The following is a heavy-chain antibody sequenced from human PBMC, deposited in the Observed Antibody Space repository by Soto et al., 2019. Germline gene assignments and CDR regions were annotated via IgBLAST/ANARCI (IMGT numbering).Heavy chain of an antibody. CDR3: AALDTAMVTSQGY. J-gene: IGHJ4*02. D-gene: IGHD5-18*01. Sequence: EVQLVESGGGLVQPGGSLRLSCAASGFSFSRYWVSWVRQAPGKGLEWVANVKQDGSETYYVDSVRGRFIISRDNAKSSLYLQMNSLRAEDTAVYYCAALDTAMVTSQGYWGQGTLVTVSS. CDR2: VKQDGSET. V-gene: IGHV3-7*03. CDR1: GFSFSRYW.